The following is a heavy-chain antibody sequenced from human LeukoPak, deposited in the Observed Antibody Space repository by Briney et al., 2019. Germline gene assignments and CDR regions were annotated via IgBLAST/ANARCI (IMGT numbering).Heavy chain of an antibody. V-gene: IGHV3-23*01. Sequence: LAGGSLRLSCAASRFTFSSYGMSWVRQPPGKGLEWVSSIDGSSSTTFYADSVKGRFTISRDNSKSTLYLQMNSLRAEDTAVYFCAKHLTGPYYLDAFDMWGQGTLVTVSS. J-gene: IGHJ3*02. CDR2: IDGSSSTT. CDR1: RFTFSSYG. CDR3: AKHLTGPYYLDAFDM. D-gene: IGHD2-8*02.